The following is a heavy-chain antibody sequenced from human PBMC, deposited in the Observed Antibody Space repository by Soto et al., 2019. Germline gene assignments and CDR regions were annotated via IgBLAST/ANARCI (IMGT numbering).Heavy chain of an antibody. CDR1: GFTFSSYS. V-gene: IGHV3-21*01. J-gene: IGHJ3*02. CDR2: ISSSSSYI. CDR3: ARESSADDAFDI. Sequence: GESLKISCAASGFTFSSYSMNWVRKAPGKGLEWVSSISSSSSYIYYADSVKGRFPISRDNAKNSLYLQMNSLRAEDTAVYYCARESSADDAFDIWGQGTMVTVSS.